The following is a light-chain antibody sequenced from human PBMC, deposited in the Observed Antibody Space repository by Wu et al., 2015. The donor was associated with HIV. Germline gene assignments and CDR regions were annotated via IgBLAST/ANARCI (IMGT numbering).Light chain of an antibody. Sequence: LLTQSPGTLSLSPGERATLSCRASQSFNSKYLAWYQQKPGQAPRLLIYDAYSRATGVPDRFSGSGSGTDFTLTISRLEPEDFAVYYCQQYGGSPLYSFGQGTKLEIK. CDR2: DAY. CDR3: QQYGGSPLYS. V-gene: IGKV3-20*01. CDR1: QSFNSKY. J-gene: IGKJ2*03.